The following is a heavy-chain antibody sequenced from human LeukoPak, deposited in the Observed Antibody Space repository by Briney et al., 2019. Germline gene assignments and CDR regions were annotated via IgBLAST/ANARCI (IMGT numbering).Heavy chain of an antibody. CDR3: ARDRGRAHDAFDI. V-gene: IGHV3-53*01. CDR1: GFTVSSNY. J-gene: IGHJ3*02. Sequence: PGGSVRLSCAASGFTVSSNYMSWVRQAPGKGLEWVSVIYSGGSTYYADSVKGRFTISRDNSKNTLYLQMNSLGAEDTAVYYCARDRGRAHDAFDIWGQGTMVTVSS. CDR2: IYSGGST.